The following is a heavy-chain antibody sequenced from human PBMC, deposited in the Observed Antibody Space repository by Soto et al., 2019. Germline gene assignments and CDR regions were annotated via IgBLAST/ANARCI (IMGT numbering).Heavy chain of an antibody. J-gene: IGHJ1*01. CDR1: GFTFTNSA. CDR2: IVVGSGNT. V-gene: IGHV1-58*01. CDR3: AADRTMIVVP. Sequence: ASVKVSCKASGFTFTNSAVQWVRQARGQRLEWIGWIVVGSGNTNYAQKFQERVTITRDMSTSTAYMELSSLRSEDTAVYFCAADRTMIVVPCGQRTLVTVSS. D-gene: IGHD3-22*01.